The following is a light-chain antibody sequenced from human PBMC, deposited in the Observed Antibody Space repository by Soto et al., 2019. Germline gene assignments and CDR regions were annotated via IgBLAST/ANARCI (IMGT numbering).Light chain of an antibody. CDR3: SSYIGSSTSVI. CDR1: SSDVGTYNY. V-gene: IGLV2-14*03. Sequence: QSALTQTASVSGSPGQSITISCTGTSSDVGTYNYVSWYQQHPGKAPKVMIYDVSNRPSGVSNRFSGSKSGNTASLTISGLQAEDEADYYCSSYIGSSTSVIFGGGTKLTVL. J-gene: IGLJ2*01. CDR2: DVS.